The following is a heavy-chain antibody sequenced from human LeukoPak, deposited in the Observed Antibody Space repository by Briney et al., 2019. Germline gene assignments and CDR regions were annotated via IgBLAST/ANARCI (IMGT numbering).Heavy chain of an antibody. CDR2: INSDGSST. D-gene: IGHD3-10*01. Sequence: GGSLRLSCAASGFTFSNYWMHWVRQAPGKGLVWVSRINSDGSSTSYADSVKGRFTISRDNAKNTLYLQMNSLRAEDTAVYYCARGRITMVRGVNNWFDPWGQGTLVTVSS. CDR1: GFTFSNYW. V-gene: IGHV3-74*01. CDR3: ARGRITMVRGVNNWFDP. J-gene: IGHJ5*02.